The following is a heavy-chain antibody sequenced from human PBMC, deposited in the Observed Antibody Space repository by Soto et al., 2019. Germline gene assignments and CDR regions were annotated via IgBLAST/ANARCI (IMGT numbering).Heavy chain of an antibody. CDR1: GFIVSSNY. Sequence: EVQVVESGGGLIQPGGSLRLSCAASGFIVSSNYMSWVRQAPGKGLEWVSVIYSGGSTYYADSVKGRFTISRDNSKNTLYLQMNSLRVEDTAVYCCARDPREKYGMDVWGQGTTVTVSS. J-gene: IGHJ6*02. CDR2: IYSGGST. V-gene: IGHV3-53*01. CDR3: ARDPREKYGMDV.